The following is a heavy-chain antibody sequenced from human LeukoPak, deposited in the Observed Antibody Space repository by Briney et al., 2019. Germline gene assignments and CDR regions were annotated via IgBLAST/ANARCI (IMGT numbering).Heavy chain of an antibody. CDR2: ISYDGSNK. CDR3: ARDYVEGGAAAGYFDY. Sequence: GRSLRLSCAASGFTFSSYAMHWVRQAPGKGLEWVAVISYDGSNKYYADSVKGRFTISRDNSKNTLYLQMNSLRAEDTAVYYCARDYVEGGAAAGYFDYWGQGTLVTVSS. D-gene: IGHD6-13*01. CDR1: GFTFSSYA. V-gene: IGHV3-30-3*01. J-gene: IGHJ4*02.